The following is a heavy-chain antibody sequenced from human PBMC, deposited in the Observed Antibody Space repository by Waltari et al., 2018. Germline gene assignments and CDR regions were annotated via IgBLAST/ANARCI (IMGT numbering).Heavy chain of an antibody. CDR1: GDSVTNGGYY. CDR2: IYSGDRP. D-gene: IGHD2-21*02. V-gene: IGHV4-31*03. Sequence: QVQLQESGPGLVKPSQTLSLICSVSGDSVTNGGYYWTWIRHLPGKGLEWIGYIYSGDRPFYNPSLRGRVGISIDTSKNQFSLTLTSVTAADTAVYYCARDSRLLNENWFGPWGQGTQVTVSS. J-gene: IGHJ5*01. CDR3: ARDSRLLNENWFGP.